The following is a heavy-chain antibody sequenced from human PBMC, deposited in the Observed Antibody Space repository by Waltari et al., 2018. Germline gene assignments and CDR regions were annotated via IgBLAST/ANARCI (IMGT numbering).Heavy chain of an antibody. Sequence: QVQLVQSGAEVKKPGASVKVSCKASGYTFTGYYMHWVRQAPGQGLEWMGRINPTSGGTNYAQKFQGRVTITADKSTSTAYMELSSLRSEDTAVYYCASQMEGSGWPYFDYWGQGTLVTVSS. D-gene: IGHD6-19*01. CDR3: ASQMEGSGWPYFDY. CDR1: GYTFTGYY. J-gene: IGHJ4*02. V-gene: IGHV1-2*06. CDR2: INPTSGGT.